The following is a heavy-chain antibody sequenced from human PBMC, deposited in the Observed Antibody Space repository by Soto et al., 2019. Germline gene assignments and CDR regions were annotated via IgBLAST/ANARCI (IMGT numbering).Heavy chain of an antibody. D-gene: IGHD2-2*01. CDR3: ARSIVVPAAPYYYYGMDV. Sequence: QVQLVQSGADVKKPGSSVKVSCKASGGTFSSYAISWVRQAPGQGLEWMGGIIPIFGTANYAQKFQGRVTITADESTSTAYMELSSLRSEDTAVYYCARSIVVPAAPYYYYGMDVWGQGTTVTVSS. J-gene: IGHJ6*02. CDR1: GGTFSSYA. CDR2: IIPIFGTA. V-gene: IGHV1-69*01.